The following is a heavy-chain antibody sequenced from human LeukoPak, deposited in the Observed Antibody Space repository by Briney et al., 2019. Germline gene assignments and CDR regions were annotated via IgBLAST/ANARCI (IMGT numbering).Heavy chain of an antibody. Sequence: GGSLRLSCAASGFTFSRYGMSWVRQAPGKGLEWVSAISGGGGDTYYADSAKGRFTVSRDNAKSSLYLQMNSLRAEDTALYYCARAYGKWNDVYFYAFDLWGQGTMVTVSS. J-gene: IGHJ3*01. CDR3: ARAYGKWNDVYFYAFDL. CDR1: GFTFSRYG. V-gene: IGHV3-23*01. D-gene: IGHD1-20*01. CDR2: ISGGGGDT.